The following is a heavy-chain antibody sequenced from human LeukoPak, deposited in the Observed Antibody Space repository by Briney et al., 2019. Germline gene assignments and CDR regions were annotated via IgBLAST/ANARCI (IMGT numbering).Heavy chain of an antibody. Sequence: GGSLRLSCAASGFTVSSNYMNWVRQAPGKGLEWVSLISWDGDSTYYADSVKGRFTISRDNSKNSLFLQMNSLRTEDTALYFCAKDIYAKGAVGAFDYWGQGTLVTVSS. D-gene: IGHD1-26*01. CDR2: ISWDGDST. CDR1: GFTVSSNY. J-gene: IGHJ4*02. V-gene: IGHV3-43*01. CDR3: AKDIYAKGAVGAFDY.